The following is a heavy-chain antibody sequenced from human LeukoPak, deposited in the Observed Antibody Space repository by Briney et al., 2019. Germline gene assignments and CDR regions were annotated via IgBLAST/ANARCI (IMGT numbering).Heavy chain of an antibody. D-gene: IGHD6-19*01. V-gene: IGHV1-18*01. Sequence: ASVKVSCKASGYTFTSYGISWVRQAPGQGLEWMGWISAYNGNTNYAQKLQGRVTMTTDTSTSTACMELRSLRSDDTAVYYCARGGSGWYNYYYYYGMDVWGQGTTVTVSS. CDR1: GYTFTSYG. CDR3: ARGGSGWYNYYYYYGMDV. CDR2: ISAYNGNT. J-gene: IGHJ6*02.